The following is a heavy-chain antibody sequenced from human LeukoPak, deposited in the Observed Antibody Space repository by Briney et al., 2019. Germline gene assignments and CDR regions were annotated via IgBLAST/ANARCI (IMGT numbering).Heavy chain of an antibody. Sequence: SETLSLTCTVSGGSVSSGSYYWSWIRQPPGKGLEWIGYIYYSGSTNYNPSLKSRVTISVDTSKNQVSLKLSPVTAADTAVYYCARAQTYYYDSSGYYQPNFDYWGQGTLVTVSS. V-gene: IGHV4-61*01. J-gene: IGHJ4*02. CDR1: GGSVSSGSYY. D-gene: IGHD3-22*01. CDR2: IYYSGST. CDR3: ARAQTYYYDSSGYYQPNFDY.